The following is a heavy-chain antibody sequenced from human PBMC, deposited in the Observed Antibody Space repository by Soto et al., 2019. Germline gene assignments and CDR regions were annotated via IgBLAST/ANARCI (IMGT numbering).Heavy chain of an antibody. V-gene: IGHV3-30-3*01. J-gene: IGHJ4*02. CDR3: ARDLSYSTSSLGY. D-gene: IGHD6-6*01. CDR1: GFTFSSYA. CDR2: ISYDGSNK. Sequence: GGSLRLSCAASGFTFSSYAMHWVRQAPGEGLEWVALISYDGSNKYYADSVKGRFTISRDNSKNTLYLQMHSLRAEDTAVYYCARDLSYSTSSLGYWGQGTLVTVSS.